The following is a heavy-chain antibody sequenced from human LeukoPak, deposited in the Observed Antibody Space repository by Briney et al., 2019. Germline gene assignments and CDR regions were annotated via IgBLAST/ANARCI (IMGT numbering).Heavy chain of an antibody. J-gene: IGHJ4*02. CDR1: GFTFSSYS. D-gene: IGHD4-11*01. CDR3: ARDGVADDYSNYGAFDY. CDR2: ISSSSSTI. V-gene: IGHV3-48*01. Sequence: SGGSLRLSCAASGFTFSSYSMNWVRQAPGKGLEWVSYISSSSSTIYYADSVKGRFTISRDSAKNSLYLQMNSLRAEDTAVYYCARDGVADDYSNYGAFDYWGQGTLVTVSS.